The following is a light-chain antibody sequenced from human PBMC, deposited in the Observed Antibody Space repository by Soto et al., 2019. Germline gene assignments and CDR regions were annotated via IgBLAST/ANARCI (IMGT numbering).Light chain of an antibody. Sequence: DIQMTQSPSSLSASVGDRVTITYRASQDISNSLAWYQQKPGKVPKLVIYAASTLQSGVPSRFSGSGSGTDFTLTISSLQPEDVATYYCQRYKSAPPLFTFGPGTKVEIK. CDR3: QRYKSAPPLFT. CDR2: AAS. J-gene: IGKJ3*01. V-gene: IGKV1-27*01. CDR1: QDISNS.